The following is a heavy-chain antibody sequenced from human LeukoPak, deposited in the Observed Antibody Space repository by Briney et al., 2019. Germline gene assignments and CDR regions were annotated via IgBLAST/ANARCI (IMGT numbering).Heavy chain of an antibody. Sequence: SETLSLTCAVSGYSISSGYYWGCIRQPPGKGLEWIGSIYHSGSTYYNPSLKSRVTISVDTSKNQFSLKLSSVTAADTAVYYCVRVWNYWGQGTLVTVSS. V-gene: IGHV4-38-2*01. J-gene: IGHJ4*02. D-gene: IGHD1-14*01. CDR2: IYHSGST. CDR1: GYSISSGYY. CDR3: VRVWNY.